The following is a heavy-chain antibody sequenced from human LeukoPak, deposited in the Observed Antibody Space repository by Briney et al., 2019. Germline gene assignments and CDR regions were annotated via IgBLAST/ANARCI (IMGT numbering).Heavy chain of an antibody. V-gene: IGHV3-48*04. Sequence: GGSLRLFCAASGFTFSSYSMNWVRQAPGKGREWVSYISSSSSNIYYADSVKGRFTISRDNAKNSLYLQMNSLRAEDTAVYYCARDQTVGTGEGPNYYYYYMDVWGKGTTVTVSS. CDR3: ARDQTVGTGEGPNYYYYYMDV. J-gene: IGHJ6*03. CDR2: ISSSSSNI. CDR1: GFTFSSYS. D-gene: IGHD7-27*01.